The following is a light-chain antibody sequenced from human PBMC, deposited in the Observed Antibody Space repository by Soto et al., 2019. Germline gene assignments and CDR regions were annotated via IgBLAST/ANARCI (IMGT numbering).Light chain of an antibody. Sequence: QVTQSPSTLSASVGDRVVITCRASQSITTWLAWYQQKPAKAPKLLIYDASSLESGVPSRFSGSGSGTEFTLTISSLQPDDFATYYCQQYNDYWTFGQGTKVDI. J-gene: IGKJ1*01. V-gene: IGKV1-5*01. CDR3: QQYNDYWT. CDR2: DAS. CDR1: QSITTW.